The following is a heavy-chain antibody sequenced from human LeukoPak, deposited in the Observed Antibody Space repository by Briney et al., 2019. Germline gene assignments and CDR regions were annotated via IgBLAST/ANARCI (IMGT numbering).Heavy chain of an antibody. CDR3: AREAGYNYGQYYFDC. CDR2: ISYSGST. Sequence: SETLSLTCTVSGGSVSSGNYYWSWIRQHPGKGLEWIGYISYSGSTYYNPSLKSRVTISVDTSENQFSLELSSVTAADTAVYYCAREAGYNYGQYYFDCWGQGTLVTVSS. J-gene: IGHJ4*02. CDR1: GGSVSSGNYY. V-gene: IGHV4-31*03. D-gene: IGHD5-18*01.